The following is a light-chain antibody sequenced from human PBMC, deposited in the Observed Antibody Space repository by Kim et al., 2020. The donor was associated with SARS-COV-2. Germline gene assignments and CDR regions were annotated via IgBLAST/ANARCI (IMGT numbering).Light chain of an antibody. CDR2: KNN. Sequence: GQRVTNSCSGSSSNLGTNSVHWYQQFPGTAPEVLIYKNNQRPSGVPDRFSGSKSGTSASLAISGLQSEDEGDYYCAGWDDNLNAEVFGGGTQLTVL. CDR3: AGWDDNLNAEV. J-gene: IGLJ3*02. CDR1: SSNLGTNS. V-gene: IGLV1-44*01.